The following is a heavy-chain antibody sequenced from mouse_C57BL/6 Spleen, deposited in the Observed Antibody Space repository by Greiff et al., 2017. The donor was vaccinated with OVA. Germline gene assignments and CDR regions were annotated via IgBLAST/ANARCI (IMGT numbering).Heavy chain of an antibody. V-gene: IGHV1-9*01. Sequence: VQLQQSGAELVKPGASVKLSCKASGYTFTEYTIHWVKQRPGHGLEWIGEILPGSGSTNYNEKFKGKATFTADTSSNTAYMQLSSLTTEDSAIYYCARGLGWFAYWGQGTLVTVSA. CDR1: GYTFTEYT. J-gene: IGHJ3*01. CDR2: ILPGSGST. CDR3: ARGLGWFAY. D-gene: IGHD3-3*01.